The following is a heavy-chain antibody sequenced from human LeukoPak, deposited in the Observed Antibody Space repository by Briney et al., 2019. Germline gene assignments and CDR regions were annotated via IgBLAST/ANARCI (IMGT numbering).Heavy chain of an antibody. D-gene: IGHD1-1*01. CDR1: GGSISSSSYY. Sequence: SETLSLTCTVSGGSISSSSYYWGWIRQPPGKGLEWIGSIYYSGSTYYNPSLKSRVTISVDTSKNQFSLKLSSVTAADTAVYYRARVFVDWNDKGGFDYWGQGTLVTVSS. CDR2: IYYSGST. CDR3: ARVFVDWNDKGGFDY. J-gene: IGHJ4*02. V-gene: IGHV4-39*07.